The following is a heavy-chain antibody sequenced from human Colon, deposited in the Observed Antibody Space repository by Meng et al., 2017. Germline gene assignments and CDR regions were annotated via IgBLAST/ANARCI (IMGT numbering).Heavy chain of an antibody. V-gene: IGHV4-59*01. CDR1: GGSISTYC. Sequence: DAGPGRVKRSETLSLTCTVSGGSISTYCWSWIRQPPGKGLEWIGYISYSGSTNYNPSLKSRVTISVDTSKNRFSLRLSSVTAADTAVYYCARGIAVADNWFDTWGQGTLVTVSS. D-gene: IGHD6-19*01. CDR3: ARGIAVADNWFDT. CDR2: ISYSGST. J-gene: IGHJ5*02.